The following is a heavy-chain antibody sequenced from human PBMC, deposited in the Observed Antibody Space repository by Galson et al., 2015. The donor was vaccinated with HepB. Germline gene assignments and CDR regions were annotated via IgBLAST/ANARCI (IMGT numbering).Heavy chain of an antibody. CDR2: IIPILGIA. Sequence: SCKASGGTFSSYTISWVRQAPGQGLEWMGRIIPILGIANYAQKFQGRVTITADKSTSTAYMELSSLRSEDTAVYYCATSEGIAAAGPENWFDPWGLGTLVTVSS. D-gene: IGHD6-13*01. CDR1: GGTFSSYT. CDR3: ATSEGIAAAGPENWFDP. V-gene: IGHV1-69*02. J-gene: IGHJ5*02.